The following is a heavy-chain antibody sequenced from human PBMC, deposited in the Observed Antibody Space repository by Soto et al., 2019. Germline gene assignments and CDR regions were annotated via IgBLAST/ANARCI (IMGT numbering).Heavy chain of an antibody. CDR2: INKDGSYK. Sequence: PVVSLRLSCATSGFTFIDEWMHWVRQVPGKGLVWVSRINKDGSYKNYADFVEGRFTISRDDAKSELYLHMDRLRAEDTAVYYCARGGLEPFDYLGQGALVTVSS. V-gene: IGHV3-74*01. CDR1: GFTFIDEW. CDR3: ARGGLEPFDY. D-gene: IGHD1-1*01. J-gene: IGHJ4*02.